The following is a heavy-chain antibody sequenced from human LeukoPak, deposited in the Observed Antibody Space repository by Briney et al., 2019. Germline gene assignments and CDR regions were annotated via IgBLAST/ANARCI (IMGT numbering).Heavy chain of an antibody. CDR3: AREGTRSCSSSSCYEDS. D-gene: IGHD2-15*01. J-gene: IGHJ4*02. CDR1: GGTFSSYA. Sequence: SVKVSCKASGGTFSSYAITWVRQAPGQGLEWMGKIIPIIDIAKYAQKFRGRVTITADKSTNTAYMELSSLRSEDTAVYYCAREGTRSCSSSSCYEDSWGQGTLVTVSS. V-gene: IGHV1-69*04. CDR2: IIPIIDIA.